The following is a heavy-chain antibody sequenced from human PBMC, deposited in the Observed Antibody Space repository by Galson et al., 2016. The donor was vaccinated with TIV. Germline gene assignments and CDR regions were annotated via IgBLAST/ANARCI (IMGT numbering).Heavy chain of an antibody. D-gene: IGHD2-2*01. CDR3: ARGNQEYQLISENFFDY. V-gene: IGHV4-38-2*02. J-gene: IGHJ4*02. CDR1: GYSISSGYY. Sequence: SLTCTVSGYSISSGYYWGWIRQSPGKGLEWMGSIYYTGTTYTNPSLKSRLALSVDTSNNQVSLRLSSVTAADTAVYYCARGNQEYQLISENFFDYWGQGTLVSVSS. CDR2: IYYTGTT.